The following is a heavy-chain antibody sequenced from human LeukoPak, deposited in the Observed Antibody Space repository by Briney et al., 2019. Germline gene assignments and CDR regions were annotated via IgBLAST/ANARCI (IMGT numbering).Heavy chain of an antibody. CDR1: GFTFSSYA. V-gene: IGHV3-30*04. J-gene: IGHJ4*02. Sequence: GGSLRLSCAASGFTFSSYAMHWVRQAPGKGLEWVAVISYDGSNKYYADSVKGRFTISRDNSKNTLYLQMNSLRAEDTAVYYCARDPGIVGAHFDYWGQGTLVTVSS. CDR3: ARDPGIVGAHFDY. D-gene: IGHD1-26*01. CDR2: ISYDGSNK.